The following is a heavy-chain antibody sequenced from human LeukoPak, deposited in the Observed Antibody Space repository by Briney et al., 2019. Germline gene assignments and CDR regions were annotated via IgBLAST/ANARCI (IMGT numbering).Heavy chain of an antibody. V-gene: IGHV1-2*02. D-gene: IGHD2-21*01. CDR2: INPNSGGT. CDR1: GYTFTGYY. CDR3: ARDLPRGQHIAGQH. J-gene: IGHJ1*01. Sequence: ASVKVSCKASGYTFTGYYMHWVRQAPGQGLEWMGWINPNSGGTNYAQKFQVRVTMTRDTSISTAYMEPSRLRSDDTAVYYCARDLPRGQHIAGQHWGQGTLVTVSS.